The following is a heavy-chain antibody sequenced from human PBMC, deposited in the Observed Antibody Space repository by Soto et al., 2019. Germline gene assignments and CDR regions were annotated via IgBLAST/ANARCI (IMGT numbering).Heavy chain of an antibody. D-gene: IGHD6-19*01. J-gene: IGHJ4*02. CDR3: VTPTSDLQWLADGFDD. V-gene: IGHV3-30*03. CDR1: GFTFSRYA. CDR2: ISYDGGNE. Sequence: GSLRLSCVASGFTFSRYAMHWVRQPPGKGLEWVAVISYDGGNEYYADSLKGRFTISRDNSKNTMYLQMNSLKPEDTAVYYCVTPTSDLQWLADGFDDWGQGTLVTVSS.